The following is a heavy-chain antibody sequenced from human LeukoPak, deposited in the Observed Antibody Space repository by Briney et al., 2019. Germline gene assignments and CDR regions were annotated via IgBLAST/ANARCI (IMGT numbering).Heavy chain of an antibody. CDR2: VYHSGST. CDR3: ARRVYSGSYNWYFDL. J-gene: IGHJ2*01. V-gene: IGHV4-59*08. D-gene: IGHD1-26*01. CDR1: GGSITIYY. Sequence: SETLSLTCTVSGGSITIYYWSWIRQPPGRGLEWIGYVYHSGSTNYNPSLKSRVTISVDTSKNQFSLKLSSVTAPDTAVYYCARRVYSGSYNWYFDLWGRGTLVTVSS.